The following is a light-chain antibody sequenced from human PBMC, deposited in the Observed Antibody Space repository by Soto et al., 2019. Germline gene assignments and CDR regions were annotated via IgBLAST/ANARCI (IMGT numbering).Light chain of an antibody. Sequence: EIVLTQSPGTLSLSPGERATLSCRASQSVSSSYLAWYQQKPGQAPRLLIYGASSRATGIPDRFSGSGSGTDFTLTISRLEPEDFAVYHCQQYSSSSYTFGQGTRLEIK. CDR1: QSVSSSY. V-gene: IGKV3-20*01. CDR2: GAS. J-gene: IGKJ5*01. CDR3: QQYSSSSYT.